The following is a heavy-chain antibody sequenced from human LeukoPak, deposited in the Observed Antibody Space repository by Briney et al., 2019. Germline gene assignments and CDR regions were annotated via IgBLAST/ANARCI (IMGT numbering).Heavy chain of an antibody. V-gene: IGHV3-9*01. D-gene: IGHD3-22*01. Sequence: GGSLRLSCAASGFSISNHWMSWVRQAPGKGLEWVSGISWNSGSIGYADSVKGRFTISRDNAKNSLYLQMNSLRAEDTALYYCAKDSHYYDSSGHSYFDYWGQGTLVTISS. CDR2: ISWNSGSI. CDR1: GFSISNHW. CDR3: AKDSHYYDSSGHSYFDY. J-gene: IGHJ4*02.